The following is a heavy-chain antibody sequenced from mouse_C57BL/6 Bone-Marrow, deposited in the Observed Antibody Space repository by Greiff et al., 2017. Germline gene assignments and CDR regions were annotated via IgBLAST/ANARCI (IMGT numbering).Heavy chain of an antibody. CDR1: GFSLTSYG. CDR3: ARKDYSNYTPFAY. Sequence: QVQLKQSGPGLVQPSQSLSITCTVSGFSLTSYGVHWVRQSPGKGLEWLGVIWSGGSTDYNAAFISRLSISKDNSKSQVFFKMNSLQADDTAIYYCARKDYSNYTPFAYWGQGTLVTVSA. CDR2: IWSGGST. V-gene: IGHV2-2*01. D-gene: IGHD2-5*01. J-gene: IGHJ3*01.